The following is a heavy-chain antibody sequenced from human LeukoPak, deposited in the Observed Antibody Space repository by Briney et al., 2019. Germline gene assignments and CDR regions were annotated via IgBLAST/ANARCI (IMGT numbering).Heavy chain of an antibody. D-gene: IGHD4-23*01. J-gene: IGHJ6*02. CDR2: ISYDGTNY. CDR1: GFTLSTYG. CDR3: AKAGGDV. V-gene: IGHV3-30*18. Sequence: GGSLRLSCAASGFTLSTYGMHWVRQAPGKGLEWVAMISYDGTNYRYTDSVKGRFTISRDNSKNTLYLQMNSLRAEDTAVYYCAKAGGDVWGQGTTVTVSS.